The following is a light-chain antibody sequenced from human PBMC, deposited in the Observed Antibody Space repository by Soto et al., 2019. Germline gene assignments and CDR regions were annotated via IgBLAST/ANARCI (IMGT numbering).Light chain of an antibody. Sequence: AIQLTQSPSSLSASVGDRVTITCRASQGISSALAWYQQKPGKAPKLLIYDASSLESGVPSRFGGSGSGTDFTLTISSLQPEDFATYYCQQFNSYHTFGPGTKVDIK. CDR1: QGISSA. CDR2: DAS. V-gene: IGKV1-13*02. J-gene: IGKJ3*01. CDR3: QQFNSYHT.